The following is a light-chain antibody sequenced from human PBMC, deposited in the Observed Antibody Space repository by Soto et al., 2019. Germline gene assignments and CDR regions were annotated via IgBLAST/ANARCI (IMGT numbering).Light chain of an antibody. CDR3: QQYGSSPPYT. V-gene: IGKV3-20*01. CDR1: QSVSSSY. CDR2: GAS. J-gene: IGKJ2*01. Sequence: EIVLTQSPGTLSLSPGERATLSCRASQSVSSSYLAWYQQKPGQAPRLLIYGASSRATGIPDRFSGSGSGTGFTLTISRLEPEDFAVYYCQQYGSSPPYTFGRGTKLEI.